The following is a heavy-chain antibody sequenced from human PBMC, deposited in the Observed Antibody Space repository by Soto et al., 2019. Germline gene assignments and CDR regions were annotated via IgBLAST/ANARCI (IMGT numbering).Heavy chain of an antibody. CDR1: GFTFSSNY. V-gene: IGHV3-53*01. D-gene: IGHD3-22*01. J-gene: IGHJ1*01. Sequence: GGSLRLSCAASGFTFSSNYMTWVRQAPGKGLEWVSVIYSGGSTYYADSVKGRFTISRDNSKNTLYLQMNSLRAEDTAVYYCARDVESSGRLEYFQHWGQGTLVTVS. CDR2: IYSGGST. CDR3: ARDVESSGRLEYFQH.